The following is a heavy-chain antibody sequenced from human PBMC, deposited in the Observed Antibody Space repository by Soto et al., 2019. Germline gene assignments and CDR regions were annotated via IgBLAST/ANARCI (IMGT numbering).Heavy chain of an antibody. CDR2: IIPIFGTA. CDR1: GGTFSSYA. V-gene: IGHV1-69*13. CDR3: AIDPYFYDSSGSLYSYGMDV. Sequence: SVKVSCKASGGTFSSYAISWVRPASGQGLEWMGGIIPIFGTANYAQKFQGRVTITADESTSTAYMELSSLRSEDTAVYYCAIDPYFYDSSGSLYSYGMDVPDQAPTVTVSS. J-gene: IGHJ6*02. D-gene: IGHD3-22*01.